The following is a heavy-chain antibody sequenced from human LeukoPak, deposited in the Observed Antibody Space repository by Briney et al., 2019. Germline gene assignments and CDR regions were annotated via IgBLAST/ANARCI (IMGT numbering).Heavy chain of an antibody. CDR1: GGSISSSSYY. J-gene: IGHJ4*02. V-gene: IGHV4-39*01. Sequence: SETLSLTCTVSGGSISSSSYYWGWIRQPPGKGLEWIGSIYYSGSTYYNPSLKSRVTISVDTSKNQFSPKLSSVTAADTAVYYCARQEGGLGYCSSTSCYAFDYWGQGTLVTVSS. CDR3: ARQEGGLGYCSSTSCYAFDY. D-gene: IGHD2-2*01. CDR2: IYYSGST.